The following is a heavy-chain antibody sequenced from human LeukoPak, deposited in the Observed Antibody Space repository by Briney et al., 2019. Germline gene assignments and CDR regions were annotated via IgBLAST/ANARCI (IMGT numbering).Heavy chain of an antibody. J-gene: IGHJ4*02. CDR3: ARQIGDY. V-gene: IGHV1-46*01. CDR2: INPSGGST. CDR1: GYTFTSYY. Sequence: ASVKVSCKASGYTFTSYYMHLVRQAPGQGLEWMGIINPSGGSTRYAQKVQGRVPMTRDTSTRTVYMELSSLRSEDPAVYYCARQIGDYWGQGTLVTVSS.